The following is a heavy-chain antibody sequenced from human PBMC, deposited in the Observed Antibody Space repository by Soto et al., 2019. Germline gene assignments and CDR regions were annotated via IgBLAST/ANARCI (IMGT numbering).Heavy chain of an antibody. CDR2: VYYRGRS. V-gene: IGHV4-39*01. J-gene: IGHJ4*02. D-gene: IGHD4-17*01. CDR1: GGSVTNSSYH. Sequence: SWTLSLTCTVSGGSVTNSSYHWCWIRHSPGKGLEWIGSVYYRGRSYSKSSVKSRVTISVDTSKNRFSLSLNSVTASDTAVYFCVSQRTTVPTQAYFDYWGPGALVTVSS. CDR3: VSQRTTVPTQAYFDY.